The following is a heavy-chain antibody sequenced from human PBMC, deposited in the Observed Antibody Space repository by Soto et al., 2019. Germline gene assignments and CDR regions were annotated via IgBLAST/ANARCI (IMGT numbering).Heavy chain of an antibody. Sequence: QLTQSGAEVKKPGASVKVSCKASGFTFNNHAIHWVRQAPGQRIEWMGWINASNSNTYYSEKFKGRVTVTRDTVATTVYMELTSLTSEDTSIYYCAIDQSGIGWYVDWFDPWGQGTLVTVSS. V-gene: IGHV1-3*01. CDR2: INASNSNT. CDR3: AIDQSGIGWYVDWFDP. J-gene: IGHJ5*02. D-gene: IGHD6-19*01. CDR1: GFTFNNHA.